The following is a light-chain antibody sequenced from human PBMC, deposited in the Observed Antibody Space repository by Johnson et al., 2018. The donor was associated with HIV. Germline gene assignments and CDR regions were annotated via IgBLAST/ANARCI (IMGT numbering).Light chain of an antibody. CDR2: DNN. V-gene: IGLV1-51*01. CDR3: GTWESRLSAV. Sequence: QSVLTQPPSVSAAPGQKVTISCSGNSSNIENNYVSWYQQLPGTAPKLLIYDNNKRPSRIPDRFSGSKSGTSATLGITGLQTGDEADYYCGTWESRLSAVFGTGTKVTVL. J-gene: IGLJ1*01. CDR1: SSNIENNY.